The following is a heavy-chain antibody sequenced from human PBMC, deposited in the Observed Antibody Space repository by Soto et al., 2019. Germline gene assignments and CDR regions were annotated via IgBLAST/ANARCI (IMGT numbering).Heavy chain of an antibody. Sequence: QVQLVQSGAEVKKPGSSVKVSCEASGGTFSTYSISWVRQAPGQGLEWMGGSIPIFGTSHYAQNFQGRVTITADESTSTAYMEPSSLRSDDTAVYYCASGGRYPKSSNYYGMDVWGQGTTVTVSS. CDR2: SIPIFGTS. V-gene: IGHV1-69*01. D-gene: IGHD1-20*01. J-gene: IGHJ6*02. CDR3: ASGGRYPKSSNYYGMDV. CDR1: GGTFSTYS.